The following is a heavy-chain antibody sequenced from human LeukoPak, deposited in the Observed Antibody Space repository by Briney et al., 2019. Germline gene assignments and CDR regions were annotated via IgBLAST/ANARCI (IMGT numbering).Heavy chain of an antibody. CDR3: ARPYDRGGNYAY. D-gene: IGHD2-15*01. CDR1: GGSISSSRYY. CDR2: VYYSGST. J-gene: IGHJ4*02. V-gene: IGHV4-39*01. Sequence: SETLSLTCTVSGGSISSSRYYWGWIRQPPGKGLEWIGSVYYSGSTFYNPPLKSRVTISVDTSKNQFSLKMSSVTAADTAVYYCARPYDRGGNYAYWGQGTLVTVSS.